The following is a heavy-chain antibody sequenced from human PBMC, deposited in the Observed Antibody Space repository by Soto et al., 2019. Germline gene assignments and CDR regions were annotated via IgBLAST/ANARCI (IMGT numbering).Heavy chain of an antibody. Sequence: PGGSLRLSCAVSGFTFNGYAMSWVRQAPGKGLEWVSTISGSLGSAYYAASVEGRFTISGDNSNNTLYLQMNSLRVEDTATYYCAKDSRLPGFGLLIHAFDIWGQGTMVTVSS. J-gene: IGHJ3*02. CDR1: GFTFNGYA. V-gene: IGHV3-23*01. CDR3: AKDSRLPGFGLLIHAFDI. D-gene: IGHD3-3*01. CDR2: ISGSLGSA.